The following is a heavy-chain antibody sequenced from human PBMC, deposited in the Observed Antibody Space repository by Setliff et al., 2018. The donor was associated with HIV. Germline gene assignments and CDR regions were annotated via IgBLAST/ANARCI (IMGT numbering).Heavy chain of an antibody. D-gene: IGHD3-3*01. CDR1: GSTFTVYY. CDR3: ARLLYDYWSGFYSGDY. Sequence: ASVKVSCKASGSTFTVYYLHWLRQAPGQGLEWMGWMNPNSGGTNYAQKFQGRVTMTRDTSISTAFMELNSLRSDDTAVYYCARLLYDYWSGFYSGDYWGQGTLVTVSS. V-gene: IGHV1-2*02. CDR2: MNPNSGGT. J-gene: IGHJ4*02.